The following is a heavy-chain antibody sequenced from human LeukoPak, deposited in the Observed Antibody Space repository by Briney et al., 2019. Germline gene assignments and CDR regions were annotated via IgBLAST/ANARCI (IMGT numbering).Heavy chain of an antibody. CDR2: IYSGGST. V-gene: IGHV3-53*01. J-gene: IGHJ4*02. CDR1: GFTVSSNY. Sequence: QPGGSLRLSCAASGFTVSSNYMSWLRQAPGKGLDWVSVIYSGGSTYYADSVKGRFTISRGNSKNTLYLQMNSLRAEDTAVYYCARTAARLGEDFDYWGQGTLVTVSS. D-gene: IGHD6-6*01. CDR3: ARTAARLGEDFDY.